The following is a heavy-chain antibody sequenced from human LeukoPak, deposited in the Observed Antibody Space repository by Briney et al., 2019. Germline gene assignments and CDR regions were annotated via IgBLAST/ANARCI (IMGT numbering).Heavy chain of an antibody. V-gene: IGHV3-30*19. D-gene: IGHD6-13*01. CDR1: GFTFSSYG. J-gene: IGHJ4*02. CDR3: ARSVGIAAAFDY. Sequence: GGSLRLSCAASGFTFSSYGMHWVRQAPGKGLEWVAVISYDGSNKYYADSVKGRFTISRDNSKNTLYLHMNSLRAEDTAVYYCARSVGIAAAFDYWGQGTLVTVSS. CDR2: ISYDGSNK.